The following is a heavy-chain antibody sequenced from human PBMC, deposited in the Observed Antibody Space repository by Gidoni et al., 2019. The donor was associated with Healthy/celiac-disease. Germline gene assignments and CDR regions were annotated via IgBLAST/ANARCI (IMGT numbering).Heavy chain of an antibody. J-gene: IGHJ5*02. CDR1: GGSISSSSYY. V-gene: IGHV4-39*01. Sequence: QLQLQESGPGLVKPSETLSLTCTVSGGSISSSSYYWGWIRQPPGKGLEWIGSIYYSGSTYYNPSLKSRVTISVDTSKNQFSLKLSSVTAADTAVYYCARLGYSSSWWAYNWFDPWGQGTLVTVSS. CDR2: IYYSGST. D-gene: IGHD6-13*01. CDR3: ARLGYSSSWWAYNWFDP.